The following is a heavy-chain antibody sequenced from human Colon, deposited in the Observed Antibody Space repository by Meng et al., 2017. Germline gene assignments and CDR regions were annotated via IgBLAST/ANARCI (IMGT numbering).Heavy chain of an antibody. CDR2: INHSGST. CDR3: ARDSGYDKNWFDP. J-gene: IGHJ5*02. Sequence: QVQRQQWGAGLLKPSETLSLTCAGYGGSFSGYYWSWIRQPPGKGLEWIGEINHSGSTNYNPSLKSRVTISVDTSKNQFSLKVSSVTAADTAVYYCARDSGYDKNWFDPWGQGTLVTVSS. CDR1: GGSFSGYY. D-gene: IGHD5-12*01. V-gene: IGHV4-34*01.